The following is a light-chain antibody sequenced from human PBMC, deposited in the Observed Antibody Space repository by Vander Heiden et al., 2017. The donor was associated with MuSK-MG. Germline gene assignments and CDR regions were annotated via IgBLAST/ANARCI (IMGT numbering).Light chain of an antibody. CDR2: AAS. CDR1: QSISSY. J-gene: IGKJ2*01. CDR3: QQSYSTPHT. V-gene: IGKV1-39*01. Sequence: IQITQPPSSLSASVGDRVTITRRARQSISSYLNWYQQKPGKAPKLLIYAASSLQSGVPSRFSGSGSGTDFTLTISRLQPEDFATYYCQQSYSTPHTFGQGTKLEIK.